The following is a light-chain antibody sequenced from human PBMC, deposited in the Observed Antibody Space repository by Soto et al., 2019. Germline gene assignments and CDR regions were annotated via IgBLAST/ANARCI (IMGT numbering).Light chain of an antibody. V-gene: IGLV3-21*04. Sequence: SSELTQPPSVSVAPGKTARITCGGNNIGSKSVHWYQQKPGQAPVLVIYYDSDRPSGIPERFSGSNSGNTATRTISRVEAGDEADYYCQVWDSSSDHVVFGGGTKLTVL. CDR1: NIGSKS. CDR2: YDS. J-gene: IGLJ2*01. CDR3: QVWDSSSDHVV.